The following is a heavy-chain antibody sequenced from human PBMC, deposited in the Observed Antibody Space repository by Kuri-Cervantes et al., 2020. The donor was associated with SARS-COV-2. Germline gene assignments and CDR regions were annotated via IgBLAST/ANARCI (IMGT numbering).Heavy chain of an antibody. CDR2: INPNSGGT. CDR1: AYTFTGYY. J-gene: IGHJ5*02. Sequence: ASVKVSCKASAYTFTGYYMHWVRQAPGQGLEWMGWINPNSGGTKYAQKFQGRVTMTTDTSISTAYMELSRLRSDDTAVYYCARDPTGYCSGGSCYLDSWFDPWGQGTLVTVSS. CDR3: ARDPTGYCSGGSCYLDSWFDP. V-gene: IGHV1-2*02. D-gene: IGHD2-15*01.